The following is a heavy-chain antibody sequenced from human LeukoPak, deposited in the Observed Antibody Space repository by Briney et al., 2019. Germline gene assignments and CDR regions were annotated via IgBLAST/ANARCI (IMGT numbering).Heavy chain of an antibody. CDR2: ISWNSGSI. V-gene: IGHV3-9*03. CDR1: GFTFDDYA. CDR3: AKDMRPSPSGLVIDY. Sequence: GGSLRLSCAASGFTFDDYAMHWVRQAPGKGLEWVSGISWNSGSIGYADSVKGRFTISRDNAKNSLYLQMNSLRAEDMPLYYCAKDMRPSPSGLVIDYWGQGTLVTVSS. D-gene: IGHD3-9*01. J-gene: IGHJ4*02.